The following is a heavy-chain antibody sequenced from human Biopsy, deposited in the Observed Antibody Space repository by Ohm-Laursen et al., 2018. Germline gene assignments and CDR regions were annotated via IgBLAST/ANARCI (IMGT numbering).Heavy chain of an antibody. CDR3: VGGQRGPPIGVTVPGDAFDL. Sequence: ASVKVSCKASGVTFDTYAFGWVRQAPGQGLEWMGGRIPYFNTIWYAQNFQGRVVITAERSARTTDMQLSGLRPDDTAVYYCVGGQRGPPIGVTVPGDAFDLWGPGTMVTVSP. D-gene: IGHD2/OR15-2a*01. V-gene: IGHV1-69*13. CDR1: GVTFDTYA. CDR2: RIPYFNTI. J-gene: IGHJ3*01.